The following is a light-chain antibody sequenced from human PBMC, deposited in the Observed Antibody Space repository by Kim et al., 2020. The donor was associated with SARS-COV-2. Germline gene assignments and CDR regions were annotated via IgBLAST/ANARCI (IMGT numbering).Light chain of an antibody. CDR2: GKN. V-gene: IGLV3-19*01. J-gene: IGLJ2*01. Sequence: SVALGQKVRITCQGDSLRSYYASWYQQKPGQAPVLVIYGKNNRPSGIPDRFSGSSSGNTASLTITGAQAEDEADYYCNSRDSSGVVFGGGTKLTVL. CDR1: SLRSYY. CDR3: NSRDSSGVV.